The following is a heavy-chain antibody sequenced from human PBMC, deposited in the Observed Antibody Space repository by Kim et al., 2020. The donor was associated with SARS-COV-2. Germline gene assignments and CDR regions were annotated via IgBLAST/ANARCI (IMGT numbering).Heavy chain of an antibody. Sequence: GESLKISCKGSGYSFTSYWIGWVRQMPGKGLEWMGIIYPGDSDTRYSPSFQGQVTISADKSISTAYLQWSSLKASDTAMYYCARHGGMGLAGYYYYGMDVWGQGTTVTVSS. D-gene: IGHD2-15*01. CDR1: GYSFTSYW. J-gene: IGHJ6*02. V-gene: IGHV5-51*01. CDR2: IYPGDSDT. CDR3: ARHGGMGLAGYYYYGMDV.